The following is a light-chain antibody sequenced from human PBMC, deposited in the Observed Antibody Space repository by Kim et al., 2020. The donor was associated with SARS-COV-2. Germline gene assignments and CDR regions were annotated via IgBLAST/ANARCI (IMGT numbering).Light chain of an antibody. V-gene: IGKV3-15*01. CDR3: QQYDNWPRT. J-gene: IGKJ4*01. CDR1: QSISSN. Sequence: EILMTQSPATLSVSPGERVTLSCRASQSISSNLAWYQQKPGQAPRLLIYGTSTRAIGIPARFSGSGSGADFTLIITSLQPEDFAIYYCQQYDNWPRTFGGGTKVDIK. CDR2: GTS.